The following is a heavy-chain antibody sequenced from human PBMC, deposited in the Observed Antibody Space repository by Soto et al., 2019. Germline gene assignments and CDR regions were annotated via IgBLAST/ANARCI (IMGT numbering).Heavy chain of an antibody. J-gene: IGHJ5*02. D-gene: IGHD3-10*01. CDR3: AHRRVMWFGEPTNNWFDP. CDR1: GFSLSTSGVG. CDR2: IYWDDDK. V-gene: IGHV2-5*02. Sequence: SGPTLVNPTQTLTLTCTFSGFSLSTSGVGVGWIRQPPGKALEWLALIYWDDDKRYSPSLKSRLTITKDTSKNQVILTITNMDPVDTATYYFAHRRVMWFGEPTNNWFDPWGQGTLVTVSS.